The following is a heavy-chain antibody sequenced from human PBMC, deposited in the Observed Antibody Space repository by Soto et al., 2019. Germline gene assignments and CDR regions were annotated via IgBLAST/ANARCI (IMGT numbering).Heavy chain of an antibody. J-gene: IGHJ4*02. CDR2: FSGGRDTT. CDR1: GFTFSSYA. Sequence: VQLLESGGGLVQPGGSLRLSCVASGFTFSSYAMSWVRQAPGQRLEWVATFSGGRDTTWHADSVKGRFTVSRDSSKNTLSLHMNSLRHEDTSLYYCAKATSATCTGSICYSFDYWGQGTLVTVSS. CDR3: AKATSATCTGSICYSFDY. V-gene: IGHV3-23*01. D-gene: IGHD2-21*01.